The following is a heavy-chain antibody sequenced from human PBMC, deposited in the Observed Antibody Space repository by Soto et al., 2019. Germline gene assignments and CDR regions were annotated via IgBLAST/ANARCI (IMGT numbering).Heavy chain of an antibody. Sequence: SETLSLTCAVYGGSFSGDYWSWIRQPPGKGLEWIGEINHSGSTNYNPSLKSRVTISVDTSKNQFSLKLSSVTAADTAVYYCARTGPRYLIGTYGMDVWGQGTTVTVSS. V-gene: IGHV4-34*01. CDR3: ARTGPRYLIGTYGMDV. J-gene: IGHJ6*02. CDR2: INHSGST. D-gene: IGHD2-8*02. CDR1: GGSFSGDY.